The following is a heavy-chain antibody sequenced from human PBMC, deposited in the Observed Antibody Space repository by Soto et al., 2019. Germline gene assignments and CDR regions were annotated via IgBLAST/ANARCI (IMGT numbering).Heavy chain of an antibody. D-gene: IGHD2-8*01. CDR1: GGSISSGGYY. Sequence: SETLSLTCTVSGGSISSGGYYWSWIRQHPGKGLEWIGYIYYSGSTYCNPSLKSRVTISVDTSKNQFSLKLSSVTAADTAVYYCASGVGYCTNGVCSGDNWFDPWGQGTLVTVSS. CDR2: IYYSGST. CDR3: ASGVGYCTNGVCSGDNWFDP. J-gene: IGHJ5*02. V-gene: IGHV4-31*03.